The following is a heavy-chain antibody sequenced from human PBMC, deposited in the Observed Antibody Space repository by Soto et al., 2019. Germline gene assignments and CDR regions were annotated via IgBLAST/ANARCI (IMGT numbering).Heavy chain of an antibody. Sequence: ASVKVSCKASGYTFTSYGISWVRQAPGQGREWMGWISAYNGNTNYAQKLQGRVTMTTDTSTSTAYMELRSLRSDDTAVYYCARVTPLSGGSCYPSLYWGQGTLVTVSS. CDR3: ARVTPLSGGSCYPSLY. CDR1: GYTFTSYG. J-gene: IGHJ4*02. CDR2: ISAYNGNT. V-gene: IGHV1-18*01. D-gene: IGHD2-15*01.